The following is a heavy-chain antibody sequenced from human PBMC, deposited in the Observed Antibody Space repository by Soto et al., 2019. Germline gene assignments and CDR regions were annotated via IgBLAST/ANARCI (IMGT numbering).Heavy chain of an antibody. D-gene: IGHD3-3*01. CDR3: AASRGPGVILL. V-gene: IGHV3-74*01. Sequence: EVQLVESGGDFVQPGGSLKLSCAASGITFSNYWMHWVRQAPGKGLVWVSRVNTDETSTTYADSVKGRFTISRDNAVNTMFLQMKSRRAEDTGGYFCAASRGPGVILLWGEGTLVTVSS. J-gene: IGHJ4*02. CDR1: GITFSNYW. CDR2: VNTDETST.